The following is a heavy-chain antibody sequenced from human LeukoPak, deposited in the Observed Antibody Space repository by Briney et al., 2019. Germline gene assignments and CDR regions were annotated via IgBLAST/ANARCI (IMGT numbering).Heavy chain of an antibody. CDR1: GFTFSSYG. CDR3: ASYILTGYYNGHDAFDI. D-gene: IGHD3-9*01. CDR2: ISGSGGST. V-gene: IGHV3-23*01. J-gene: IGHJ3*02. Sequence: GGTLRLSCAASGFTFSSYGMSWVRQAPGKGLEWVSAISGSGGSTYYADSVKGRFTISRDNTKNSLYLQMNSLRAEDTAVYYCASYILTGYYNGHDAFDIWGQGTMVIVSS.